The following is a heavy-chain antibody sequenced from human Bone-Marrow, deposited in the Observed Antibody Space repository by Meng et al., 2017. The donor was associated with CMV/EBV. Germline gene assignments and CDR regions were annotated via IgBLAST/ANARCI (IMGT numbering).Heavy chain of an antibody. CDR3: ARAKSSSGSLSVLGMDV. J-gene: IGHJ6*02. CDR1: GFTFSNYA. Sequence: GESLKISCATSGFTFSNYAMHWVRQAPGKGLEWVAIIWYHGSDKYYADSVKGRFTISRDNSKNTLYLQMNSLRAGDTAVYYYARAKSSSGSLSVLGMDVWGQGTTVTVSS. V-gene: IGHV3-33*01. D-gene: IGHD6-6*01. CDR2: IWYHGSDK.